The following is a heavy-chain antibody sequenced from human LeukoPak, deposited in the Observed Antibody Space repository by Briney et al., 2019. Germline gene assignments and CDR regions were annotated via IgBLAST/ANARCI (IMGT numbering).Heavy chain of an antibody. V-gene: IGHV4-4*07. J-gene: IGHJ4*02. CDR1: GGSISSYY. Sequence: SETLSLTRTVSGGSISSYYWSWIRQPAGKGLEWIGRIYSTGSTNYNPSLKSQVTMSVDTSKNQFSLRLRSVTAADTAVYYCARQIASAGTAGFDFWGQGALVTVSS. D-gene: IGHD6-13*01. CDR3: ARQIASAGTAGFDF. CDR2: IYSTGST.